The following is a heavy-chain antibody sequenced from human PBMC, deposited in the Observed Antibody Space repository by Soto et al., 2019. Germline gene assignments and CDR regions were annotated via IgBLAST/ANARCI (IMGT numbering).Heavy chain of an antibody. Sequence: GASVKVSCKASGGTFSSYAISWVRQAPGQGLEWMGGIIPIFGTANYAQKFQGRVTITADESTSTAYMELSSLRSEDTAVYYCARAMVVTQNWFDPWGQGTLVTVSS. J-gene: IGHJ5*02. D-gene: IGHD2-21*02. V-gene: IGHV1-69*13. CDR3: ARAMVVTQNWFDP. CDR2: IIPIFGTA. CDR1: GGTFSSYA.